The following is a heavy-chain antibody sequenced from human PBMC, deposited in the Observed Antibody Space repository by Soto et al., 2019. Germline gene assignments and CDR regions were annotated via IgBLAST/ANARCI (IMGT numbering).Heavy chain of an antibody. Sequence: GGSFSGYYWRWIRQPPGKGLEWIGEINHSGSTNYNPSLKSRVTISVDTSKNQFSLKLSSVTAADTAVYYCARALDRYDFWSGYYGSGSYLDYWGQGTLVTVSS. D-gene: IGHD3-3*01. V-gene: IGHV4-34*01. CDR1: GGSFSGYY. CDR2: INHSGST. J-gene: IGHJ4*02. CDR3: ARALDRYDFWSGYYGSGSYLDY.